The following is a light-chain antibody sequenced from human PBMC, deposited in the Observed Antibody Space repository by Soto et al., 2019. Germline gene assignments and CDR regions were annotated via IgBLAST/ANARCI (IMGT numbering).Light chain of an antibody. CDR2: DVN. CDR1: SSDVGRYNY. Sequence: QSALTQPRSVSRSPGQSVTISCTGTSSDVGRYNYVSWYQQRPGKAPKLIIFDVNERPSGVPDRFSGSKSGNTASLTISGLQAEDEADYYCCSYANSYTWVFGGGTKLTVL. V-gene: IGLV2-11*01. J-gene: IGLJ3*02. CDR3: CSYANSYTWV.